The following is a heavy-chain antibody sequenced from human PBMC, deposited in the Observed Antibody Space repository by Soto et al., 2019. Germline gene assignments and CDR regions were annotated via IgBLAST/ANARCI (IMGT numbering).Heavy chain of an antibody. CDR3: ARDAAKDLRWYFDL. Sequence: QVHLVESGGGVVQPGRSLRVSCAASGFRFSNYGMHWVRQAPGKGLEWVAVISYDGSNKYYTDSVKGRFTISRDNSKNTQFLQRSSLRPEDTAIYYGARDAAKDLRWYFDLWGRGTLVTVSS. J-gene: IGHJ2*01. CDR2: ISYDGSNK. V-gene: IGHV3-30*03. D-gene: IGHD6-25*01. CDR1: GFRFSNYG.